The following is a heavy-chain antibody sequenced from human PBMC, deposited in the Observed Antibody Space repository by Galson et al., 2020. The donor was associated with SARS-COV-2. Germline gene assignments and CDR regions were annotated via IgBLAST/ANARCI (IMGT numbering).Heavy chain of an antibody. Sequence: YYNPSLKSRVTISVDTSKNQFSLKLSSVTAAVTAVYYCARARIMITFGGVIPPYFDYWGQETLVTVSS. D-gene: IGHD3-16*01. CDR3: ARARIMITFGGVIPPYFDY. J-gene: IGHJ4*02. V-gene: IGHV4-39*07.